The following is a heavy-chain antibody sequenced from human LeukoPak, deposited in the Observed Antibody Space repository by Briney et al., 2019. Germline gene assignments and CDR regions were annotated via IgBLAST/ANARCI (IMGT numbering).Heavy chain of an antibody. J-gene: IGHJ4*02. Sequence: GGSLRLSCAASGFTFSGSTMNWVRQAPGKGLEWVSFISTSSSYIYYADSVKGRFTISRDNSKNTLYLQMNSLRAEDTAVYYCAKDRRDHDYWGQGTLVTVSS. V-gene: IGHV3-21*04. CDR2: ISTSSSYI. CDR3: AKDRRDHDY. CDR1: GFTFSGST.